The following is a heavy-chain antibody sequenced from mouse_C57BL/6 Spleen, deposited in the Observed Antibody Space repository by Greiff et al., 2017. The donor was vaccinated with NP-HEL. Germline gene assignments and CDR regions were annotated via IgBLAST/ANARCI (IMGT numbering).Heavy chain of an antibody. CDR2: ISSGSSTI. CDR3: AKTGTVDYYFDY. J-gene: IGHJ2*01. D-gene: IGHD4-1*01. Sequence: DVQLVESGGGLVKPGGSLKLSCAASGFTFSDYGMHWVRQAPEKGLEWVAYISSGSSTIYYADTVKGRFTISRDNAKNTLFLQMTSLRSEDTAMYYCAKTGTVDYYFDYWGQGTTLTVSS. V-gene: IGHV5-17*01. CDR1: GFTFSDYG.